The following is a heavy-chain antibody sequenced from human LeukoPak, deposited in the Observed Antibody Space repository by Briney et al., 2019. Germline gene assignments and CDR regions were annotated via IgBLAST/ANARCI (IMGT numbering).Heavy chain of an antibody. Sequence: SETLSLTCAVYGGSFSGYYWSWIRQPPGKGLEWIGEINHSGSTNYNPSLKSRVTISVDTSKNQFSLKLSSVAAADTAVYYCARQYGDYTYNWFDPWGQGTLVTVSP. CDR1: GGSFSGYY. D-gene: IGHD4-17*01. CDR3: ARQYGDYTYNWFDP. V-gene: IGHV4-34*01. CDR2: INHSGST. J-gene: IGHJ5*02.